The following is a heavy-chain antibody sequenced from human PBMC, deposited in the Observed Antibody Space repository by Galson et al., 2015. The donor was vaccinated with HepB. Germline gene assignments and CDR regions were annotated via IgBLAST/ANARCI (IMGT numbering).Heavy chain of an antibody. CDR1: GGTFSSYA. CDR3: VRANMMIQRAHNLVY. J-gene: IGHJ4*02. Sequence: SVKVSCKASGGTFSSYAINWVRQAPGQGLEWMGGIAPIFGAANYAQKFQGRVRITADDSTSTAYMELISLRSEDTAVYYCVRANMMIQRAHNLVYWGQGTLVTVFS. V-gene: IGHV1-69*13. CDR2: IAPIFGAA. D-gene: IGHD3-16*01.